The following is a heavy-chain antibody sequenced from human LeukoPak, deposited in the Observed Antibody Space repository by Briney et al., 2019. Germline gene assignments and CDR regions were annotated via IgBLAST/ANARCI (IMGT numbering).Heavy chain of an antibody. J-gene: IGHJ6*02. D-gene: IGHD3-22*01. CDR2: SKQSGIT. Sequence: SETQSLTCGVNFGPFSVYYWRWVRQPPGRGREWLGESKQSGITNYNPPLKSRVTIPVDTSNSHFFLKLSPLAAADTAVYYCATKTSLTYYSNRREVFGLDVWGQGTTVTVS. V-gene: IGHV4-34*01. CDR1: FGPFSVYY. CDR3: ATKTSLTYYSNRREVFGLDV.